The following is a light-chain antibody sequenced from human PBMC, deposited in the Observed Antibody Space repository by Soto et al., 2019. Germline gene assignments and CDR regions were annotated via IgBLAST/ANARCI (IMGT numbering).Light chain of an antibody. CDR1: SGFVGSFSL. V-gene: IGLV2-23*01. CDR2: EGH. J-gene: IGLJ1*01. CDR3: CLYIGATTYV. Sequence: QSALAQPAAVSGSPGQSITISCTGTSGFVGSFSLVSWYQQQPGKAPKVMISEGHRRPSGVPDRFSGSTSVNSASLTISGLQADDEADYYCCLYIGATTYVFGTGTKVTVL.